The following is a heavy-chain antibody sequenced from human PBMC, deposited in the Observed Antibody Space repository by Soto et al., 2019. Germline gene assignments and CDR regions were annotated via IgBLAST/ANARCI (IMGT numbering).Heavy chain of an antibody. D-gene: IGHD3-22*01. V-gene: IGHV1-8*01. CDR3: ARVQYYYDSSGYPYYFDY. CDR1: GYTFTSYD. J-gene: IGHJ4*02. CDR2: MNPNSGNT. Sequence: QVQLVQSGAEVKKPGASVKVSCKASGYTFTSYDINWVRQATGQGLEWMGWMNPNSGNTGYAQKFQGRVTMTRNTSISTAYMELSSLRSEDTAVYYCARVQYYYDSSGYPYYFDYWGQGTLVTVSS.